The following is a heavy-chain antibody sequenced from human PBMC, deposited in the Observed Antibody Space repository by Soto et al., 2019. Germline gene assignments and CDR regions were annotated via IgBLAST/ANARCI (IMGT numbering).Heavy chain of an antibody. CDR2: ISNDGNYK. D-gene: IGHD1-26*01. Sequence: GGSLRLSCAASGFTFSSYGMHWVRQAPGKGLEWVAIISNDGNYKHHADTVKGRFTISRDNSKNKLYLQMNSLRAEDTAVYYCAKDSGPYYYWGQGTLVTVSS. CDR1: GFTFSSYG. CDR3: AKDSGPYYY. J-gene: IGHJ4*02. V-gene: IGHV3-30*18.